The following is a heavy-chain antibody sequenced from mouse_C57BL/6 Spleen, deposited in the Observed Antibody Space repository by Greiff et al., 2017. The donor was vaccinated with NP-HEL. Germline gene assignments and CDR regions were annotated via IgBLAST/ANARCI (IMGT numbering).Heavy chain of an antibody. J-gene: IGHJ2*01. CDR2: IDPETGGT. CDR1: GYTFTDYE. Sequence: QVQLKESGAELVRPGASVTLSCKASGYTFTDYEMHWVKQTPVHGLEWIGAIDPETGGTAYNQKFKGKAILTADKSSSTAYMELRSLTSEDSAVYYCTRRRDYYGLDYWGQGTTLTVSS. D-gene: IGHD1-1*01. CDR3: TRRRDYYGLDY. V-gene: IGHV1-15*01.